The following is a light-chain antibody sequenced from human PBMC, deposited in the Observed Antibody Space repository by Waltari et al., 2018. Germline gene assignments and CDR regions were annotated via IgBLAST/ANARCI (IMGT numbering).Light chain of an antibody. Sequence: DIQMTQSPSSLSASVGDRVTITCRASQDIRNELGWYQQKPGKAPQRLNYAASSLQSGVPSRFSGSGSGTEFTLTINNLQPEDFATYYCLQYSRSPRTFGQGTKVEIK. CDR3: LQYSRSPRT. V-gene: IGKV1-17*02. J-gene: IGKJ1*01. CDR2: AAS. CDR1: QDIRNE.